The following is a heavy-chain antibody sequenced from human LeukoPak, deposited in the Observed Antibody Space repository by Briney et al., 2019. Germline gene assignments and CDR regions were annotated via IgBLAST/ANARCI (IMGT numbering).Heavy chain of an antibody. CDR2: IYPGDSDT. J-gene: IGHJ3*02. CDR1: GYRFTSYW. Sequence: GESLKISFKGSGYRFTSYWIGWVRQMPGKGLEWMGIIYPGDSDTRYSPSFQGQVTISADKSISTAYLQWSSLKASDTAMYYCARAKWELFSAFDIWGQGTMVTVSS. V-gene: IGHV5-51*01. D-gene: IGHD1-26*01. CDR3: ARAKWELFSAFDI.